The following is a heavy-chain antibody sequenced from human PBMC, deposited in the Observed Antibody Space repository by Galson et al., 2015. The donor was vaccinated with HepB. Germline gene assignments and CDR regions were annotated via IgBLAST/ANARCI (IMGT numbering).Heavy chain of an antibody. V-gene: IGHV3-7*03. J-gene: IGHJ4*02. D-gene: IGHD5-12*01. CDR1: GFTFSSYW. Sequence: SLRLSCAASGFTFSSYWMSWVRQAPGKGLEWVANIKQDGSEEYYVDSVKGRFTISRDNAKNSLYLQMNSLRAEDTAVYYCAREPPRVRWLSQAWYFDYWGQGTLVTVSS. CDR3: AREPPRVRWLSQAWYFDY. CDR2: IKQDGSEE.